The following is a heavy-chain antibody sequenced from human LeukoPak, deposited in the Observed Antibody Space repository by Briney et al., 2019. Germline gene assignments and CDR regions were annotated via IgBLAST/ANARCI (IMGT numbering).Heavy chain of an antibody. CDR2: VDPEDGET. CDR1: GYSFSDNH. D-gene: IGHD3-3*01. J-gene: IGHJ3*02. V-gene: IGHV1-69-2*01. Sequence: ATVKISCKASGYSFSDNHLHWVQQAPGKGLVWMGRVDPEDGETVYAENFQGRLTITADTSTDTAYMELRSLRSDDTAVYYCARSQYYDFWSGYYPYAFDIWGQGTMVTVSS. CDR3: ARSQYYDFWSGYYPYAFDI.